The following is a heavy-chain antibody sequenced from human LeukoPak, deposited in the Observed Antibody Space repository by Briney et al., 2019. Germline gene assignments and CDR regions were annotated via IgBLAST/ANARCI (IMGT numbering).Heavy chain of an antibody. J-gene: IGHJ4*02. Sequence: GASVKVSCKASGGTFSSYAISWVRQAPGQGLEWMGGIIPIFGTANYAQKFQGRVTITTDESTSTAYMELSSLRSEDTAVYYCASHDYGDYYFDYWGQGTLATVSS. CDR2: IIPIFGTA. V-gene: IGHV1-69*05. CDR1: GGTFSSYA. D-gene: IGHD4-17*01. CDR3: ASHDYGDYYFDY.